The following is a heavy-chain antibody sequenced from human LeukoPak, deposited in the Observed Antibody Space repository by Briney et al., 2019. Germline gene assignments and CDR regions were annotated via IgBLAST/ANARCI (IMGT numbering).Heavy chain of an antibody. CDR2: MSYDGNNN. V-gene: IGHV3-30-3*01. Sequence: GSLRLSCATSGFTFSSYAMSWVRQAPGKGLEWVAVMSYDGNNNYYVDSVKGRFTLSRDSSKNTLYLQMNSLRPEDTAVYYCTREWGAAADYWGQGTLVTVSS. J-gene: IGHJ4*02. CDR3: TREWGAAADY. D-gene: IGHD6-13*01. CDR1: GFTFSSYA.